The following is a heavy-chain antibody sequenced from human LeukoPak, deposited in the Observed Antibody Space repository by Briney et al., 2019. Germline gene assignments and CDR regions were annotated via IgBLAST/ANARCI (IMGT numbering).Heavy chain of an antibody. CDR2: ISAYNGNT. Sequence: ASVKVSCKASGYTFTSYGIIWVRQSPGQGLEWLGWISAYNGNTNYAKKLQGRVTMTTDTSTSTAYMELRSLRSDDPAVYYCARLYYDILTGYYSYFDYWGQGTLVTVSS. D-gene: IGHD3-9*01. V-gene: IGHV1-18*01. J-gene: IGHJ4*02. CDR1: GYTFTSYG. CDR3: ARLYYDILTGYYSYFDY.